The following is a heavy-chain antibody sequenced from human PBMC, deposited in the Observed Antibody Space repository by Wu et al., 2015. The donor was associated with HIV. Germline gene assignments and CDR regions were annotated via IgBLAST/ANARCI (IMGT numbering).Heavy chain of an antibody. J-gene: IGHJ4*02. CDR3: ARDPQEVSGWYTH. V-gene: IGHV1-18*01. CDR2: INPSSGDT. CDR1: GYTFTSYG. D-gene: IGHD6-19*01. Sequence: QVQLVQSGAEVKKPGASVKVSCKASGYTFTSYGISWVRQAPGQGLEWMGWINPSSGDTSYSQKLQSRVTMTRDTSISTVYMELSRLRFDDAAVYYCARDPQEVSGWYTHWGQGTLVTVSS.